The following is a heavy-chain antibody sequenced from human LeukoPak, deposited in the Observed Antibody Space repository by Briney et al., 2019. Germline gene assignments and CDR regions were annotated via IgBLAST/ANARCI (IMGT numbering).Heavy chain of an antibody. J-gene: IGHJ4*02. V-gene: IGHV1-69*13. CDR3: ARDPPTYYYDSSGYSQSDY. D-gene: IGHD3-22*01. CDR2: IIPIFGTA. Sequence: SVKVSCKASGGTFSSYAISWVRQAPGQGLEWMGGIIPIFGTANYAQKLQGRVTITADESTSTAYMELSSLRSEDTAVYYCARDPPTYYYDSSGYSQSDYWGQGTLVTVSS. CDR1: GGTFSSYA.